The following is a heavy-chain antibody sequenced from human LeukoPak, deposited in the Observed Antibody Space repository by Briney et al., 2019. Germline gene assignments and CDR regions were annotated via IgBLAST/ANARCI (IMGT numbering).Heavy chain of an antibody. CDR3: ARDRSSGCGDY. D-gene: IGHD4/OR15-4a*01. J-gene: IGHJ4*02. CDR1: GYTFTSYA. Sequence: ASVKVSCKASGYTFTSYAMHWVRQAPGQRLEWMGWINAGNGNTKYSQKFQGRVTITRDTSASTAYMELSSLRSENTAVYYCARDRSSGCGDYWGQGTLVTVSS. V-gene: IGHV1-3*01. CDR2: INAGNGNT.